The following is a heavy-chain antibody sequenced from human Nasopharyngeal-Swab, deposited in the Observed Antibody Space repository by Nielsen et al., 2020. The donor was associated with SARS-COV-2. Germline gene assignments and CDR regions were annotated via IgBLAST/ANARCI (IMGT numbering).Heavy chain of an antibody. CDR3: ATKRSGWFGVDF. J-gene: IGHJ4*02. CDR2: ISYDGSNK. Sequence: GESLKISCAASGFTFSSYGMHWVRQAPSKGLEWVAVISYDGSNKYYADSVKGRFTISRDNSKNTLYVQMNSLRAEDTAVYYCATKRSGWFGVDFWGQGTLVTVSS. CDR1: GFTFSSYG. D-gene: IGHD3-10*01. V-gene: IGHV3-30*03.